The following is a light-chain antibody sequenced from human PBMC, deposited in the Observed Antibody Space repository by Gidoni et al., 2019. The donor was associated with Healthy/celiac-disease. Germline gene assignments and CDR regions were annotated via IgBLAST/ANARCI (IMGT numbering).Light chain of an antibody. V-gene: IGLV1-51*01. J-gene: IGLJ3*02. Sequence: QSVLTQPPSVSAAPGQKVTISCSGSSSNIGNNYVSWYQQLPGTAPKPLIYDNNKRPSVIPYRFSGSKSGTSATLGITGLQTGDDADYYCGTWDSILSARVFGGGTKLTVL. CDR1: SSNIGNNY. CDR2: DNN. CDR3: GTWDSILSARV.